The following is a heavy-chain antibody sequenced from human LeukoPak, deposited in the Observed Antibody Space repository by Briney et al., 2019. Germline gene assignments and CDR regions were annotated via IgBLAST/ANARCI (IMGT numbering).Heavy chain of an antibody. D-gene: IGHD4-23*01. CDR3: ARAGGNTYYFDY. Sequence: SETLSLTCTVSGGSISSYYWSWIRQPPGKGLEWIGYIYYSGSTNYNPSLKSRVTISVDTSKNQFSLKLSSVTAADTAVYYCARAGGNTYYFDYWGRGTLVTVSS. CDR1: GGSISSYY. V-gene: IGHV4-59*01. J-gene: IGHJ4*02. CDR2: IYYSGST.